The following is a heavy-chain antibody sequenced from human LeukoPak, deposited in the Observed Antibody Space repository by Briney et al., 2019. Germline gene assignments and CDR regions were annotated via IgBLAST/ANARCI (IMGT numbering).Heavy chain of an antibody. V-gene: IGHV3-21*01. J-gene: IGHJ4*02. CDR1: GFTFRSYS. Sequence: GGSLRLSCAASGFTFRSYSMNWARQAPGKGLESVSSISSSRSYMYYADSVKGRFTISRDNAKNSLYLQMNSLRAEDTAVYYCARDYKQQLVLDYWGQGTLVTVSS. CDR3: ARDYKQQLVLDY. D-gene: IGHD6-13*01. CDR2: ISSSRSYM.